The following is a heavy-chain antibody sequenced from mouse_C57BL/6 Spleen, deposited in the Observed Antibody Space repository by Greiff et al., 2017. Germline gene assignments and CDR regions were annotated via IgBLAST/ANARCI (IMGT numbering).Heavy chain of an antibody. CDR1: GFTFSSYG. D-gene: IGHD1-1*01. Sequence: EVKLMESGGDLVKPGGSLKLSCAASGFTFSSYGMSWVRQTPDKRLEWVATISSGGSYTYYPDSVKGRFTISRDNAKNTLYLQMSSLKSEDTAMYYCARQGYYYGSENWYFDVWGTGTTVTVSS. V-gene: IGHV5-6*01. CDR3: ARQGYYYGSENWYFDV. CDR2: ISSGGSYT. J-gene: IGHJ1*03.